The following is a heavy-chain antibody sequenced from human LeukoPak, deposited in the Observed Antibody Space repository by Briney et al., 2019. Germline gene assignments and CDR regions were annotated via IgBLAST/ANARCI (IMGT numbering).Heavy chain of an antibody. CDR3: ARDHDYDSGSYPLDY. Sequence: GGSLRLSCAASGFTFDDYGMSWVRQAPGKGLEWVSAINWNGGSTGYADSVKGRFTISRDNAKNSLYLQMNSLRAEDTALYHCARDHDYDSGSYPLDYWGQGALVIVSS. D-gene: IGHD3-10*01. J-gene: IGHJ4*02. CDR1: GFTFDDYG. V-gene: IGHV3-20*01. CDR2: INWNGGST.